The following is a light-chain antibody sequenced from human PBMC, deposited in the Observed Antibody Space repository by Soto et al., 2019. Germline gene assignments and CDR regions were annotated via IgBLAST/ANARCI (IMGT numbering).Light chain of an antibody. CDR1: SSDVGGYKY. V-gene: IGLV2-14*01. J-gene: IGLJ1*01. CDR2: EVS. Sequence: QSALTQPASVSGYPGQSITISCTGTSSDVGGYKYVSWYQQHPGKAPKLMIYEVSNRPSGVSNRFSASKSGNTASLTISGLQAEDEADYYCSSYASSMANVFGTGTKLTVL. CDR3: SSYASSMANV.